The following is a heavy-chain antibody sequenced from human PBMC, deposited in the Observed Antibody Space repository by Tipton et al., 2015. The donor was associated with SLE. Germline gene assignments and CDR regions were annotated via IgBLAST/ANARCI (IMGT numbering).Heavy chain of an antibody. CDR3: ARGGDDAFDI. CDR2: INHSGST. V-gene: IGHV4-34*01. CDR1: GGSFSGYY. D-gene: IGHD7-27*01. J-gene: IGHJ3*02. Sequence: TLSLTCAVYGGSFSGYYWSWIRQPPGKGLEWIGEINHSGSTNYNPSLKSRVTISVDTSKNQFSLKLSSMTAADTAVYYCARGGDDAFDIWGQGTMVTVSS.